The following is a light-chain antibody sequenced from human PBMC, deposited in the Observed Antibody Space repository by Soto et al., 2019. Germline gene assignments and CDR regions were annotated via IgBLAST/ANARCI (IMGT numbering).Light chain of an antibody. V-gene: IGLV2-8*01. Sequence: QSARTQPPSASGSPGQSVTISCTGTSSDVGAYNYVSWYQQHPGKAPKLMIYEVNKRPSGVPDRFSGSKSGNTASLTVSGLQADDEADYYCSSHSGSNLVIFGGGTKLTVL. CDR2: EVN. CDR3: SSHSGSNLVI. J-gene: IGLJ2*01. CDR1: SSDVGAYNY.